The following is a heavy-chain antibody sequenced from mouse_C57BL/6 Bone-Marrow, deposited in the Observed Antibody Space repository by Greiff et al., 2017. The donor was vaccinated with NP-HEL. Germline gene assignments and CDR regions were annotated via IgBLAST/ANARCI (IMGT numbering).Heavy chain of an antibody. V-gene: IGHV1-69*01. J-gene: IGHJ2*01. CDR1: GYTFTSYW. CDR3: ARRRYYDGYFDY. D-gene: IGHD2-3*01. Sequence: QVQLQQPGAELVMPGASVKLSCKASGYTFTSYWMHWVKQRPGQGLEWIGEIDPSDSYTNYNQKFKGKSTLTVDKSSSTAYMQLSSLTSEDSAVYYCARRRYYDGYFDYWGQGTTLTVSS. CDR2: IDPSDSYT.